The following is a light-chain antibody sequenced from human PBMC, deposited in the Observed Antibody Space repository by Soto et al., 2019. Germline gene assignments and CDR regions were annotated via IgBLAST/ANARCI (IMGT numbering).Light chain of an antibody. CDR1: QSISSW. V-gene: IGKV1-5*01. J-gene: IGKJ4*01. CDR3: QQYDNYKPLT. CDR2: DAS. Sequence: DIQMTHSPSTLSASVGDRVTITCRASQSISSWLAWYQQKPGKAPKLLIFDASSLESGTPSRFSGRRSGTQFTLTINGLQPDDFATYYCQQYDNYKPLTFGGGTKVDIK.